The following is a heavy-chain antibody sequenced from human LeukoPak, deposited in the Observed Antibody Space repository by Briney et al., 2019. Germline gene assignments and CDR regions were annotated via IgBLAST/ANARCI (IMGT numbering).Heavy chain of an antibody. CDR1: GFTSSSYG. CDR3: AKDSGWIQLWLGYFDY. D-gene: IGHD5-18*01. Sequence: GGSLRLSCAASGFTSSSYGMSWVRQAPGKGLEWVSAMSGSGVNTDYADSVKGRFTISRDNSKNALYLQMNSLRAEDTAVYYCAKDSGWIQLWLGYFDYWGQGTLVTVSS. J-gene: IGHJ4*02. CDR2: MSGSGVNT. V-gene: IGHV3-23*01.